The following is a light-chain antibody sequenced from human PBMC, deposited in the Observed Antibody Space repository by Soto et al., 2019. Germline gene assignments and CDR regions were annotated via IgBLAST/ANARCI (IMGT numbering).Light chain of an antibody. Sequence: QSVLTQPASVSGSPGQSITISCSGTSNDVGSYNLVSWYQQHPGKAPKLMIYEVDTRPSGVSNRFSASKSGNTASLTISGLQAEDEADYYCCSYAGSGEVFGTGTKLTVL. J-gene: IGLJ1*01. CDR2: EVD. CDR3: CSYAGSGEV. V-gene: IGLV2-23*02. CDR1: SNDVGSYNL.